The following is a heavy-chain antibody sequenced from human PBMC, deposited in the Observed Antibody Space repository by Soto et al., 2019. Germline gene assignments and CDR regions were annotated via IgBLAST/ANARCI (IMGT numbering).Heavy chain of an antibody. D-gene: IGHD1-26*01. V-gene: IGHV4-59*01. CDR3: ATRYGATFDY. Sequence: TSETLSLTCTVSGGSISSYYWSWIRQPPGKGLEWIGYIYYSGSTNYNPSLKSRVTISVDTSKNQFSLKLSSVTAADTAVYYSATRYGATFDYWGQGTLVTVSS. J-gene: IGHJ4*02. CDR2: IYYSGST. CDR1: GGSISSYY.